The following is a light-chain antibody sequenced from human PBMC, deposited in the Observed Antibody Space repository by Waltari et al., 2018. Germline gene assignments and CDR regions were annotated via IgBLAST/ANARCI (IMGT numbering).Light chain of an antibody. Sequence: IEMTQSPSSLSASVGNKVTITCRASQDISNWLVWYQQKPGKAPQVLIYATSTLDRGVPSRFSGSGAGSDFTLIISNLQPEDFATYYCQQDDELPLTFGGGTKVE. J-gene: IGKJ4*01. CDR3: QQDDELPLT. CDR1: QDISNW. V-gene: IGKV1-6*01. CDR2: ATS.